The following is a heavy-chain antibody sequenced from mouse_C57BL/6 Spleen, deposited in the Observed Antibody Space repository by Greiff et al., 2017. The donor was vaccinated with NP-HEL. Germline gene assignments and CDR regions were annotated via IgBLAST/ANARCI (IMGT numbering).Heavy chain of an antibody. V-gene: IGHV1-80*01. CDR1: GYAFSSYW. Sequence: VQLQQSGAELVKPGASVKISCKASGYAFSSYWMNWVKQRPGKGLEWIGQIYPGDGDTNYNGKFKGKATLTADKSSSTAYMRLSSLTSEDSAVYFCARRGTTVVADYFDYWGQGTTLTVSS. D-gene: IGHD1-1*01. J-gene: IGHJ2*01. CDR2: IYPGDGDT. CDR3: ARRGTTVVADYFDY.